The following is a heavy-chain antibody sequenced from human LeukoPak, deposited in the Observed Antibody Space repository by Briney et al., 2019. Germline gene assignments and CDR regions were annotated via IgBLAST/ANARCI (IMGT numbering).Heavy chain of an antibody. V-gene: IGHV4-39*01. Sequence: PSETLSLTCTVSGGSISSSTYYWGWIRQPPEKGLEWIGTIYYSGSTYYNPSLKSRVTISVDTSKNQFSLKLSSVTAADTAVYYCARHMGGGLDYWGQGTLVTVSS. J-gene: IGHJ4*02. CDR2: IYYSGST. CDR3: ARHMGGGLDY. CDR1: GGSISSSTYY. D-gene: IGHD3-10*01.